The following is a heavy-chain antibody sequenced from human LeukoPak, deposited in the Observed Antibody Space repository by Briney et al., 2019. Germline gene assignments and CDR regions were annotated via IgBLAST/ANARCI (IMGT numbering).Heavy chain of an antibody. D-gene: IGHD3-3*01. CDR3: ARYRVRFLAPQAFDP. CDR2: IYYSGST. V-gene: IGHV4-30-2*01. CDR1: GGSISSGGYS. Sequence: SETLSLTCTVSGGSISSGGYSWSWIRQPPGKGLEWIGYIYYSGSTYYNPSLKSRVTISVDTSKNQFSLKVSSVTAADTAVYYCARYRVRFLAPQAFDPWGQGTLVTVSS. J-gene: IGHJ5*02.